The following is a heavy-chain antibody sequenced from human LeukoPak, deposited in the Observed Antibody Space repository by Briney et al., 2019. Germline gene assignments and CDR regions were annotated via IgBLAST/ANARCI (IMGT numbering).Heavy chain of an antibody. J-gene: IGHJ4*02. CDR3: AARVGATIDY. D-gene: IGHD1-26*01. Sequence: PWGVLRLSCAASGFTFSSYWMSWVRQAPGKGLEWVANIRQDGSEKYYVDSVKGRFTISRDNAKNTLYLQMNSLRAEDTAVYYCAARVGATIDYWGQGTLVTVSS. CDR1: GFTFSSYW. CDR2: IRQDGSEK. V-gene: IGHV3-7*01.